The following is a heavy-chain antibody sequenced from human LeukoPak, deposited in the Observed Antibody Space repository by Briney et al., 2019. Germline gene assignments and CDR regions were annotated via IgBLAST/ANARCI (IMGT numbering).Heavy chain of an antibody. D-gene: IGHD3-22*01. CDR2: IIPIFGTA. J-gene: IGHJ3*02. Sequence: GASVKVSCKASGYTFTNHYMHWVRQAPGQGLEWMGGIIPIFGTANYAQKFQGRVTITADESTSTAYMELSSLRSEDTAVYYCARGSTYYYDSSGYSGDAFDIWGQGTMVTVSS. CDR1: GYTFTNHY. V-gene: IGHV1-69*13. CDR3: ARGSTYYYDSSGYSGDAFDI.